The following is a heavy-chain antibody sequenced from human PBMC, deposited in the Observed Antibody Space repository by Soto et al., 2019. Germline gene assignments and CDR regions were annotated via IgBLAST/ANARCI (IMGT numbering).Heavy chain of an antibody. CDR2: ICHGGGA. CDR1: GGSFSGYC. Sequence: PSETLSLTCAVYGGSFSGYCWSWIRQTPGERLEWVGDICHGGGANYNPSLKSRVSFSMDPSKNQISLKLNSVMAADTAVYYCAGYSNSWSKYVKHWGRGSLVTVSS. D-gene: IGHD6-13*01. CDR3: AGYSNSWSKYVKH. J-gene: IGHJ1*01. V-gene: IGHV4-34*01.